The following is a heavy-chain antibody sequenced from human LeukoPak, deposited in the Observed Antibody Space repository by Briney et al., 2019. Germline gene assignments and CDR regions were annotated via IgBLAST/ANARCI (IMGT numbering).Heavy chain of an antibody. J-gene: IGHJ5*02. D-gene: IGHD3-10*01. CDR3: ARDAYASGGHNWFDP. V-gene: IGHV3-11*04. CDR2: ISSSGSTI. Sequence: GGSLRLSCAASGFTFSDYYMSWIRQAPGKGLEWVSYISSSGSTIYYADSVKGRFTISRDNAKNSLSLQMNSLRAEDTAVYYCARDAYASGGHNWFDPWGQGTLVTVSS. CDR1: GFTFSDYY.